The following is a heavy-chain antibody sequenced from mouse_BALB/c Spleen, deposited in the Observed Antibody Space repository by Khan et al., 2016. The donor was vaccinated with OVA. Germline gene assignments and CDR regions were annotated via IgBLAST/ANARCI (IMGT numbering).Heavy chain of an antibody. Sequence: EVQLVESGPGLVKPSPSLSLTSPVTGYSITSGYGWNWIRQFLGNKLEWLGSISYRGSTTYNPSLESRLSITRDTSKNQFFLQLNSVTTEDTATYYCARTARIKYWGEGTTLTGSS. D-gene: IGHD1-2*01. CDR1: GYSITSGYG. V-gene: IGHV3-2*02. CDR2: ISYRGST. J-gene: IGHJ2*01. CDR3: ARTARIKY.